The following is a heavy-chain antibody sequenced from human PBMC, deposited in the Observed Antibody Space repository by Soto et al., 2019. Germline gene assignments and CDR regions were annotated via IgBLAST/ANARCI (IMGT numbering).Heavy chain of an antibody. J-gene: IGHJ4*02. CDR3: TRAGASDWNYVSTSS. V-gene: IGHV1-18*04. CDR2: ISAKSGNT. CDR1: GYTFTTSG. D-gene: IGHD1-7*01. Sequence: QLVQSGAEVKKPGASVKVSCKASGYTFTTSGFNWVRQAPGQGLEWMGWISAKSGNTNYAHKLQGRVTMTTDTSTSTVYMELKSLTSDDTAIYYCTRAGASDWNYVSTSSWGQGTLVTVSS.